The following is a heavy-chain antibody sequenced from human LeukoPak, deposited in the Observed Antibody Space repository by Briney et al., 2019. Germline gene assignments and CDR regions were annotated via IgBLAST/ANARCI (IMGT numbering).Heavy chain of an antibody. Sequence: GGSLRLSCAASGLTFNNYAMIWARQAPGKGLEWVSGISGSGGSTYYADSVKGRFTISRDNSKNTLYLQMNRLRAEDTAVYLCAKDPLSYYDSSGYRYFDYWGQGTLVTVSS. V-gene: IGHV3-23*01. D-gene: IGHD3-22*01. CDR2: ISGSGGST. CDR3: AKDPLSYYDSSGYRYFDY. CDR1: GLTFNNYA. J-gene: IGHJ4*02.